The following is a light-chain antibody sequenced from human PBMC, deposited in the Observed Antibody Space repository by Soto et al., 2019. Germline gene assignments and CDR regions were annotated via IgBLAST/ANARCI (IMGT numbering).Light chain of an antibody. V-gene: IGKV1-5*01. CDR2: DAS. Sequence: DIQMTQSPSTLSASVGDRVTITCRASQSISSSLAWYQQKPGKAPKLLIYDASNLQSGVPSRFSGSGSGTDFTLTISCLQSEDFATYYCQQYYSYPITFGQGTRLEIK. CDR3: QQYYSYPIT. CDR1: QSISSS. J-gene: IGKJ5*01.